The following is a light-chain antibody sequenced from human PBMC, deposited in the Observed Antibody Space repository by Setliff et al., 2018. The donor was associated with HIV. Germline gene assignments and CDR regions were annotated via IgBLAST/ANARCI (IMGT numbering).Light chain of an antibody. CDR2: GNS. CDR1: SSNIGAGYD. J-gene: IGLJ1*01. Sequence: QSVLTQPPSVSGAPGQRVTIPCTGNSSNIGAGYDVHWYQQLPGTAPKLLIYGNSIRPSGVPDRFSGSKSGTSASLAITGLQTEDDGDYYCCSYADSTFYIFGTGTKVTVL. CDR3: CSYADSTFYI. V-gene: IGLV1-40*01.